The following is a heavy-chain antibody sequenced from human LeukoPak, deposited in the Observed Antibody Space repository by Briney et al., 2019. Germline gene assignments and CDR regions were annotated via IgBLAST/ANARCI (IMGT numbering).Heavy chain of an antibody. CDR1: GYTFSSYD. J-gene: IGHJ6*03. D-gene: IGHD3-10*01. CDR2: MNPNSGNT. CDR3: ARDRGPYYGSGNYYQARTNYMDV. Sequence: GASVKVSCKASGYTFSSYDINWVRQATGQGLEWMGWMNPNSGNTGYAQKFQGRVTMTRNTSISTAYMELSSLRSEDTAVYYCARDRGPYYGSGNYYQARTNYMDVWGTGTTVTISS. V-gene: IGHV1-8*01.